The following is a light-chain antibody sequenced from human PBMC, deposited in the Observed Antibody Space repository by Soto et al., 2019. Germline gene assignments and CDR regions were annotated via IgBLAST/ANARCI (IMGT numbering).Light chain of an antibody. Sequence: IHFTHSPSSLSSSWVDRVTITCRASQGISSYLAWYQQKPGKAPKLLIYAASTLQSGVPSRFSGSGSGTDFTLTISSLQPEDFATYYCQQLNSYPITFGQGTRLEIK. CDR2: AAS. V-gene: IGKV1-9*01. CDR1: QGISSY. J-gene: IGKJ5*01. CDR3: QQLNSYPIT.